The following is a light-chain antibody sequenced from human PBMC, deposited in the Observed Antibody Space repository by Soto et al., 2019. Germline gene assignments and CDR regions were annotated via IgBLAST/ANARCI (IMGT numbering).Light chain of an antibody. Sequence: EIVMTQSPATLSVSPGERATLSCRASQSVSSNLAWYQQKLGQAPRLLIYGASTRATGIPARFSGSGSGTEFTLTISGLQSEDLAVFYCLQYSNWPRTFGQGTKVEIK. CDR1: QSVSSN. CDR3: LQYSNWPRT. V-gene: IGKV3-15*01. CDR2: GAS. J-gene: IGKJ1*01.